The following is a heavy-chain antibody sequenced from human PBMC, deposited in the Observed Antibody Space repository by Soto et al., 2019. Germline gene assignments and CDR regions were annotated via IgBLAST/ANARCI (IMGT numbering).Heavy chain of an antibody. J-gene: IGHJ6*03. CDR1: GYTYTSYD. CDR3: ARAGIVWYYYMDV. D-gene: IGHD2-21*01. CDR2: MNPNSGNT. V-gene: IGHV1-8*02. Sequence: ASLTVCCKDSGYTYTSYDMNCVRPATGQGLEWMGWMNPNSGNTGYAQKFQGRVTMTRNTSISTAYMELSSLRSEDTAVYYCARAGIVWYYYMDVWGKGTTVTVSS.